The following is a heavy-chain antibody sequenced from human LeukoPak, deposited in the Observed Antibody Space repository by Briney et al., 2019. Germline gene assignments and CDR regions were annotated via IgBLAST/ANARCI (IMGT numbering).Heavy chain of an antibody. D-gene: IGHD3-22*01. CDR2: ISGCGCST. Sequence: GGSLRLSCAASGFTFSSYGMRWVRQAPGRGLEWVSAISGCGCSTYYADSVKGRFTISRDNSKNTLYLQMNSLRAEDTAVYYCAKATPRFLITMIVADYWGERTLVTVSS. CDR1: GFTFSSYG. V-gene: IGHV3-23*01. CDR3: AKATPRFLITMIVADY. J-gene: IGHJ4*02.